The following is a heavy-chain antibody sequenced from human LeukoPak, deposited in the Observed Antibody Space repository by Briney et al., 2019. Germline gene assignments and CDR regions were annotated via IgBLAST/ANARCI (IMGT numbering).Heavy chain of an antibody. CDR2: ISGSGGST. Sequence: TGGSLRLSCAASGFTFSSYAMSWVRQAPGKGLEWVSAISGSGGSTYYADSVKGRFTISRDNSKNTLYLQMNSLRAEDTAVYYCAKDGEGYSSSWTLYYFDYWGQGTLVTVSS. CDR3: AKDGEGYSSSWTLYYFDY. D-gene: IGHD6-13*01. J-gene: IGHJ4*02. V-gene: IGHV3-23*01. CDR1: GFTFSSYA.